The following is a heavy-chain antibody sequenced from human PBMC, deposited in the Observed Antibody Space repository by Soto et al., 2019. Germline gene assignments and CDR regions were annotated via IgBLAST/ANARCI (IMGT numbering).Heavy chain of an antibody. D-gene: IGHD2-2*01. CDR1: GFTFTSST. V-gene: IGHV1-58*01. CDR2: IVAGSGNT. CDR3: ARDRQGLYCISTSCYHNYYGMDV. J-gene: IGHJ6*02. Sequence: SVKVSCKTSGFTFTSSTLQWVRLPRGQRLEWIGWIVAGSGNTNYAQKFQERVTITRDMSTSTVYMELSSLRSEDTAVYYCARDRQGLYCISTSCYHNYYGMDVWGQGTTVTVSS.